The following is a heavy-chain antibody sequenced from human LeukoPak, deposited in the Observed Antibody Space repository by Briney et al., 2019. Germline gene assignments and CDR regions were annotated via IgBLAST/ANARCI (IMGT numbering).Heavy chain of an antibody. J-gene: IGHJ4*02. CDR2: ISSSSSYI. Sequence: GGSLRLSCAASGFTFRSPTMNWVRQAPGKGLEWVSSISSSSSYIYYADSMKGRFTISRDNAKNSLYLQMNSLRAEDTAVYYCARDDGYYGSGSYYAIDYWGQGTLVTVSS. CDR3: ARDDGYYGSGSYYAIDY. CDR1: GFTFRSPT. V-gene: IGHV3-21*06. D-gene: IGHD3-10*01.